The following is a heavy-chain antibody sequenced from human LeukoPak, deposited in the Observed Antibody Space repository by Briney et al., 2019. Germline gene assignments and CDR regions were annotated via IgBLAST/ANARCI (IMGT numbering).Heavy chain of an antibody. V-gene: IGHV4-31*03. J-gene: IGHJ4*02. Sequence: SETLSLTCTVSGASISSGGYYWSWIRQHPGKGLEWIGYIYYSGSTYYNPSLKSRVTISVDTSKNQFSLKLSSVTAADTAVYYCARRSAIAAAGTLFDYWGQGTLVTVSS. CDR1: GASISSGGYY. D-gene: IGHD6-13*01. CDR2: IYYSGST. CDR3: ARRSAIAAAGTLFDY.